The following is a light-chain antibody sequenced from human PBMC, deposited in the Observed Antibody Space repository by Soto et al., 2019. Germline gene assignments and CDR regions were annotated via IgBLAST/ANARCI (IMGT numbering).Light chain of an antibody. V-gene: IGLV2-14*03. CDR1: SSDIGGSEY. CDR2: GVS. J-gene: IGLJ1*01. Sequence: QSALTQPASVSGSPGQSITISCAGSSSDIGGSEYVAWYQQHPGKAPQLMIYGVSNRTSGVSNRFSGSKYGHTASLTISGLQAETGADYFCYSSRSSSTTFYVFGTGTKVTVL. CDR3: YSSRSSSTTFYV.